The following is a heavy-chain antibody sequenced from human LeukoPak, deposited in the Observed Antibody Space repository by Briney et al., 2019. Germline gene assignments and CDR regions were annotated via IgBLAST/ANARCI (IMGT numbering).Heavy chain of an antibody. J-gene: IGHJ3*02. CDR1: GGSISSGGYY. D-gene: IGHD3-22*01. V-gene: IGHV4-31*03. CDR3: VRNFDSYNAFDI. Sequence: SQTLSLTCTVSGGSISSGGYYWSWIRQHPGKCLEWIGYLYYNGNTYSNPSLKSRLTISGYTSKNQFSLKLSSVTSADTAVYYCVRNFDSYNAFDIWGQGTMVTVSS. CDR2: LYYNGNT.